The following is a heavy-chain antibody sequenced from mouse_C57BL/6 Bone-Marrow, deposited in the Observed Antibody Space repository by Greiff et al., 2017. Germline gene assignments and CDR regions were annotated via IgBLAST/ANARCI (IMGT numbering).Heavy chain of an antibody. CDR2: IDPENGDP. D-gene: IGHD2-4*01. J-gene: IGHJ2*01. Sequence: EVQLQQSGAELVRPGASVKLSCTASGFNIKDDYMHWVKQRPEQGLEWIGWIDPENGDPEYASKFQGKATITADTSSNTAYLPLSSLTSEATAVYYCTTPIYYDYYLDYWGQGTTLTVSS. CDR1: GFNIKDDY. V-gene: IGHV14-4*01. CDR3: TTPIYYDYYLDY.